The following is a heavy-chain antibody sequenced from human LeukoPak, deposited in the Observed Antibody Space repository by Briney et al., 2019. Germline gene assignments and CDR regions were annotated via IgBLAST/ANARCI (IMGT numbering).Heavy chain of an antibody. D-gene: IGHD5-18*01. CDR1: GYTFTNFA. CDR3: ARDYGYSLLFY. Sequence: ASVEVSCKASGYTFTNFAIHWVRQAPGQRLEWMGWISAGSGNTKYSQKLQGRVTITRDTSASTAYMELYSLRSEDTAVYYCARDYGYSLLFYWGQGTLVTVSS. CDR2: ISAGSGNT. J-gene: IGHJ4*02. V-gene: IGHV1-3*01.